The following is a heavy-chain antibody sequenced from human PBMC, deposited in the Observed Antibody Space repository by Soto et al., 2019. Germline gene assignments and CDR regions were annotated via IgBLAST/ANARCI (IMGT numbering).Heavy chain of an antibody. CDR2: VYTSGNS. V-gene: IGHV4-4*07. Sequence: PSETLSLTCSVSGASISHYSCSWIRQSAGKGLEWIGRVYTSGNSHYNPSLRSRVSVSVDKSRNQFSLTVTSVIAADTALYYCVIESEDNWTYEVYWGQGTPVTVSS. CDR3: VIESEDNWTYEVY. D-gene: IGHD1-7*01. J-gene: IGHJ4*02. CDR1: GASISHYS.